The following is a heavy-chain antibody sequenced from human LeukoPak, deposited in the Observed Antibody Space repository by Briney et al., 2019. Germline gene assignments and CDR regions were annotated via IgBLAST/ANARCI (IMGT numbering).Heavy chain of an antibody. V-gene: IGHV3-7*05. CDR1: GFTFSHYW. CDR3: ARTSGGRLAVAVDS. Sequence: GSLRLSGAASGFTFSHYWMTWVRQAPGKGLEWVANIKEDGSERYYVDSVKGRFTISRDNAKNSVYLQMASLRAEDTAVYYCARTSGGRLAVAVDSWGQGTLVTVSS. CDR2: IKEDGSER. D-gene: IGHD6-19*01. J-gene: IGHJ4*02.